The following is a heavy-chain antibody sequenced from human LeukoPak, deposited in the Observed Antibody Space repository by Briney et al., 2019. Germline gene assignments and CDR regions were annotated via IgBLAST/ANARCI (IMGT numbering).Heavy chain of an antibody. CDR3: ARDHRTVRGVISYYNYGMDV. CDR2: ISGSSRFI. Sequence: PAGSLRLSCAASGFTFSDYNMNWVRQAPGKGLEWVSSISGSSRFIYFADSVKGRFTVSRDNAKSSLYLQLSSLRAEDTAVYYCARDHRTVRGVISYYNYGMDVWGQGTTVTVSS. V-gene: IGHV3-21*01. CDR1: GFTFSDYN. D-gene: IGHD3-10*01. J-gene: IGHJ6*02.